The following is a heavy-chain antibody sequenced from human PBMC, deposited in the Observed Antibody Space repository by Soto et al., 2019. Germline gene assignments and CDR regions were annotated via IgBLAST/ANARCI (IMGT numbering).Heavy chain of an antibody. D-gene: IGHD3-22*01. CDR1: GFTFDDYA. J-gene: IGHJ6*02. CDR3: AASRGFDSSGYSGYYYGMDV. Sequence: EVQLVESGGGLVQPGRSLRLSCAASGFTFDDYAMHWVRQRPGRGLEWVSGITWNSDEIGYPDSVKGRFSISRHNAKKYLYLQMNSLRPDDTALYYCAASRGFDSSGYSGYYYGMDVWGQGTTVTVSS. V-gene: IGHV3-9*01. CDR2: ITWNSDEI.